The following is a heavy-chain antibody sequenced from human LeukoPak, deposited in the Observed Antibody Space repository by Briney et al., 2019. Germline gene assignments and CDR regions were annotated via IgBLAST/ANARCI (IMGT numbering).Heavy chain of an antibody. CDR2: IYYSGST. CDR3: ARHKSSVAGSPAYFDY. Sequence: SETLSLTCAVYGGSFSGYYWSWIRQPPGKGLEWIGYIYYSGSTNYNPSLKSRVTISVDTSKNQFSLKLSSVTAADTAVYYCARHKSSVAGSPAYFDYWGQGTLVTVSS. V-gene: IGHV4-59*08. D-gene: IGHD6-19*01. J-gene: IGHJ4*02. CDR1: GGSFSGYY.